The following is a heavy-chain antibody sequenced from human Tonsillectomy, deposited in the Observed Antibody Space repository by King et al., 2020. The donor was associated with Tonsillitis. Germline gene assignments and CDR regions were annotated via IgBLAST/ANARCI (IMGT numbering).Heavy chain of an antibody. CDR2: IKQDGSEK. V-gene: IGHV3-7*04. CDR3: ARGLTRGAAIKPFGY. J-gene: IGHJ4*02. Sequence: VQLVESGGDLVQPGGSLRLSCAASGFTFSSYWMSWVRQALGKGLEWVANIKQDGSEKYYVDSVKGRFTISRDNAKNSLYLQMNRLRAEDTAVYYCARGLTRGAAIKPFGYWGQGTLVTVSS. CDR1: GFTFSSYW. D-gene: IGHD2-2*02.